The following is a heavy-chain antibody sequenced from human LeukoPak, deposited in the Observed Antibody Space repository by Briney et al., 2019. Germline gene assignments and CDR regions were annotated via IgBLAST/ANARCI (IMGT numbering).Heavy chain of an antibody. CDR3: ARRGSSVYDY. CDR1: GGTFISYA. V-gene: IGHV1-69*05. Sequence: ASVKVSCKASGGTFISYAISWVRQAPGQGLEWMGGIIPIFGTANYAQKFQGRVTITRDTSASTAYMELSSLRSEDTAVYYCARRGSSVYDYWGQGTLVTVSS. D-gene: IGHD3-10*01. J-gene: IGHJ4*02. CDR2: IIPIFGTA.